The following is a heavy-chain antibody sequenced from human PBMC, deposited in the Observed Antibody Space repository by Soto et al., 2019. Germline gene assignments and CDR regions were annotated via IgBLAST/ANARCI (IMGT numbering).Heavy chain of an antibody. J-gene: IGHJ1*01. V-gene: IGHV1-3*01. Sequence: ASVKVSCKASGYTFTSYAMHWVRQAPGQRLEWMGWINAGNGNTKYSQRFQGRVTITRDTSASTAYMELSSLRSEDTAVYYCARPFYYDSSGYYYFQHWGQGTLVTVSS. CDR1: GYTFTSYA. CDR2: INAGNGNT. CDR3: ARPFYYDSSGYYYFQH. D-gene: IGHD3-22*01.